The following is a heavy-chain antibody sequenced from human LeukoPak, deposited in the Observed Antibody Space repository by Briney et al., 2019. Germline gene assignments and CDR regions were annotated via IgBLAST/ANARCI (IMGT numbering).Heavy chain of an antibody. CDR3: ARARVAEDQPFDY. Sequence: ASVKVSCKASGGTFSSYAISWVRQAPGQGLEWMGGIIPIFGTANYAQKFQGRVTITTDESTSTAYMELSSLRSEDTAVYYCARARVAEDQPFDYWGQGTPVTVPS. V-gene: IGHV1-69*05. D-gene: IGHD2-2*01. CDR2: IIPIFGTA. CDR1: GGTFSSYA. J-gene: IGHJ4*02.